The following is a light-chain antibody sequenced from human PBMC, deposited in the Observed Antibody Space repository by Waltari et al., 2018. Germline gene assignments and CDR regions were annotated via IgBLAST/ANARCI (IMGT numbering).Light chain of an antibody. Sequence: QSVLTQAPSVSAAPGQTVTISCSGTTPNIGNNYVSWYQQVPGAAPKIVIYEDNRRPSGIPDRFAGSKSGASATLGITGLQTGDEADYYCGSWDSSLGIGVLGGGTMLTVL. CDR1: TPNIGNNY. V-gene: IGLV1-51*01. CDR2: EDN. J-gene: IGLJ3*02. CDR3: GSWDSSLGIGV.